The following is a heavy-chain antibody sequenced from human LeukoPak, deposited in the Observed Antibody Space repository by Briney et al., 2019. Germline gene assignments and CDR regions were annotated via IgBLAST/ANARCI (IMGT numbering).Heavy chain of an antibody. CDR3: ATLTVASTFDY. CDR1: GFAFSVYE. CDR2: MSSSGGTR. J-gene: IGHJ4*02. Sequence: PGGPLRLSCAASGFAFSVYEMYWVRQAPGKGLEGVSYMSSSGGTRYYADSVKGRFTISRHNAYNSLYLQMNSLRAEDTAVYYCATLTVASTFDYWGQGTLVTVSS. D-gene: IGHD6-19*01. V-gene: IGHV3-48*03.